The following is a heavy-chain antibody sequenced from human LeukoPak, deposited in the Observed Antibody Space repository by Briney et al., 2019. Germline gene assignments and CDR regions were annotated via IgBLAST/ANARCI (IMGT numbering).Heavy chain of an antibody. Sequence: PGGSLRLSCAASGFSFSSYAMSWVRQAPGKGLEWVSAIGGSGGSTYHADSVKGWFTISRDNSKNTLYLQMNSLRAEDTAVYYCAKGSRQDYDSSGYFYWGQGTLVTVSS. D-gene: IGHD3-22*01. CDR1: GFSFSSYA. J-gene: IGHJ4*02. CDR2: IGGSGGST. CDR3: AKGSRQDYDSSGYFY. V-gene: IGHV3-23*01.